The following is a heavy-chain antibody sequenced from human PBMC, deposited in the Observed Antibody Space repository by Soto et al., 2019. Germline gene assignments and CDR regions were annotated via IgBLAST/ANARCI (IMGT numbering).Heavy chain of an antibody. CDR1: GFTFSSYA. V-gene: IGHV3-23*01. CDR2: ISGSGGST. J-gene: IGHJ4*02. Sequence: GGSLRLSCAASGFTFSSYAMSWVRQAPGKGLEWVSAISGSGGSTYYADSVKGRFTISRDNSKNTLYLQMNSLRAEDTAVYYCAKDPSSFMITFGGVIKHWGQGTLVTVSS. CDR3: AKDPSSFMITFGGVIKH. D-gene: IGHD3-16*01.